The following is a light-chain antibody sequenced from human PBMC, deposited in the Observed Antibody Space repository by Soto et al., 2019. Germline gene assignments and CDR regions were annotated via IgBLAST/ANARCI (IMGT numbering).Light chain of an antibody. V-gene: IGKV1-9*01. CDR2: DAS. J-gene: IGKJ4*01. CDR1: QGISSY. Sequence: IQLTQSPSSLSASVGDRVTITCRASQGISSYLAWYQQKPGKVPKLLIYDASTLQSGVPSRFSGSGSGTDFTLTISSLQPEDFSTYYCQQLYRYSLTFGGGTKVEIK. CDR3: QQLYRYSLT.